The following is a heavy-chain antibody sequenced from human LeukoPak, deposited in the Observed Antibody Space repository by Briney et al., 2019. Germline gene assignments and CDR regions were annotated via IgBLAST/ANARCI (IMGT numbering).Heavy chain of an antibody. CDR1: GGSFSGYY. V-gene: IGHV4-34*01. J-gene: IGHJ4*02. CDR2: INHSGST. Sequence: SETLSLTCAVYGGSFSGYYWSWIRQPPGKGLEWIGEINHSGSTNYNPSLKSRVTISVDTSKNQFSLKLSSVTAADTAVYYCASFGPQLEEGPYWGQGTLVTVSS. D-gene: IGHD6-6*01. CDR3: ASFGPQLEEGPY.